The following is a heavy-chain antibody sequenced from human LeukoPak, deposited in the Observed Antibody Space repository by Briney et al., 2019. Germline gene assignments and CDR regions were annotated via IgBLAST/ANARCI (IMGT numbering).Heavy chain of an antibody. V-gene: IGHV4-34*01. Sequence: PSETLSLTCAVYGGSFSGYYWSWIRQPPGKGLEWIGEINHSGSTNYNPSLKSRVTISVDTSKNQFSLKLSSVTAADTAVYYCARDESSGWSNWFDPWGQGTLVTVSS. CDR2: INHSGST. CDR3: ARDESSGWSNWFDP. CDR1: GGSFSGYY. J-gene: IGHJ5*02. D-gene: IGHD6-19*01.